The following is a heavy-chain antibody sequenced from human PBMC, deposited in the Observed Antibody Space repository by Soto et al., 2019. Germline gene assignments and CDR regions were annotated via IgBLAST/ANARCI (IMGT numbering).Heavy chain of an antibody. Sequence: QVQLVQSGAEVKKPGSSVKVSCKASGGTFSSYAISWVRQAPGQGLEWMGGIIPIFGTANYAQKFPGRVMITADESTSTAYMELSSLRSEDTAVYYCARDFLDPGRSDWFDPWGQGTLVTVSS. CDR1: GGTFSSYA. CDR3: ARDFLDPGRSDWFDP. D-gene: IGHD1-1*01. CDR2: IIPIFGTA. J-gene: IGHJ5*02. V-gene: IGHV1-69*12.